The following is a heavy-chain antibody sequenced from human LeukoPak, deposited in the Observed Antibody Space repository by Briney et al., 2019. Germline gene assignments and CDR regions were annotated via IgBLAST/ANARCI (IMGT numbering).Heavy chain of an antibody. CDR1: GFTFDDYT. V-gene: IGHV3-43*01. CDR2: ISWDGGST. D-gene: IGHD3-22*01. J-gene: IGHJ6*02. CDR3: AKDKGVYYDSCGLTPFGGMDV. Sequence: GGSLRLSCAASGFTFDDYTMHWVRQAPGKGLEWVSLISWDGGSTYYADSVKGRFTISRDNSKNSLYLQMNSLRTEDTALYYCAKDKGVYYDSCGLTPFGGMDVWGQGTTVTVSS.